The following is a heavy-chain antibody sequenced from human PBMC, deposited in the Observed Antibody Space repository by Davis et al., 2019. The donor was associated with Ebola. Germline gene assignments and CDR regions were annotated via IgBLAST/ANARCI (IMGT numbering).Heavy chain of an antibody. CDR3: VRAQFPTTSDH. Sequence: AASVKVSCKASGYTFTNYGITWVRQAPGQGLEWMGWINPHNGNTNYAQNVQGRVTMTTDTSTNTAYMEVGSLRSDDTAVYYCVRAQFPTTSDHWGQGTLVTVSS. V-gene: IGHV1-18*04. D-gene: IGHD1-1*01. CDR1: GYTFTNYG. J-gene: IGHJ4*02. CDR2: INPHNGNT.